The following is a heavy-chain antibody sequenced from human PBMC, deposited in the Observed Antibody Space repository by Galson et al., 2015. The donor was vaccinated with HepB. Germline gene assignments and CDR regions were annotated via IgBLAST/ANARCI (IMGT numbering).Heavy chain of an antibody. CDR3: AREGRHNILTGPYDY. Sequence: SLRLSCAASGFTFSSYAMHWVRQAPGKGLEWVAVISYDGSSQYYADSVKGRFTISRDNSKNTLYFQMNSLRAEDTAVYYCAREGRHNILTGPYDYWGQGTLGTFSS. CDR1: GFTFSSYA. J-gene: IGHJ4*02. V-gene: IGHV3-30*14. D-gene: IGHD3-9*01. CDR2: ISYDGSSQ.